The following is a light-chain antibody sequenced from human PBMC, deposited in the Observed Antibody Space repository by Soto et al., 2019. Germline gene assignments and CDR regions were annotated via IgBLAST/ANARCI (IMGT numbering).Light chain of an antibody. CDR1: QSVSSNN. J-gene: IGKJ3*01. CDR3: QQYGRSPFT. Sequence: EIVLTQSPGTLSLSPGERATLSCSASQSVSSNNLAWYQQRPGQAPRVVIYGASTRATGIPERFSGSGSGTDFPLTISRLAPEDFAVYYCQQYGRSPFTFGPGTKVDIK. CDR2: GAS. V-gene: IGKV3-20*01.